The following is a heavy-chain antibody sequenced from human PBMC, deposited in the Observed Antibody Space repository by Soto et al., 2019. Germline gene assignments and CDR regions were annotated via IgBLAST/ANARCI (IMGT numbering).Heavy chain of an antibody. J-gene: IGHJ5*02. CDR2: IYVSGSV. D-gene: IGHD2-2*02. CDR3: ATSYCITSSCYNGHHWFDP. V-gene: IGHV4-4*07. CDR1: GASLSSYY. Sequence: PSETLSLTCTVSGASLSSYYWSWIRQSAGKGLEWIGRIYVSGSVNYNPPLKSRVTMSVDTSKNQFSLKLRSVTAADTAMYYCATSYCITSSCYNGHHWFDPWGQGSLVTVS.